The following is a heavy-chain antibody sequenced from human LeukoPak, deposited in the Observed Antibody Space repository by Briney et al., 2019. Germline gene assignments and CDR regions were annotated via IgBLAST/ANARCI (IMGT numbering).Heavy chain of an antibody. Sequence: SETLSLTCTVSGDSISSSSYYWGWIRQPPGKGLEWIGRIYYSGSTYYNPPLKGRVTISVDTSKNQFSLKLSSVTAADTAVYFCARLAVAGTDYWGQGTLVTVSS. J-gene: IGHJ4*02. V-gene: IGHV4-39*01. CDR3: ARLAVAGTDY. D-gene: IGHD6-19*01. CDR2: IYYSGST. CDR1: GDSISSSSYY.